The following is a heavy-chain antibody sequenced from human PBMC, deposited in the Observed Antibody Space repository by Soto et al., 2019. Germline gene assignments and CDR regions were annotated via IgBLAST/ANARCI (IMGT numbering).Heavy chain of an antibody. Sequence: ASVKVSCKASGGTFSSYAISWVRQAPGQGLEWMGGIIPIFGTANYAQKFQGRVTITADESTSTAYMELSSLRSEDTAVYYCARHYVSDCSTTSCSYNWFDPWGQGTLVTAPQ. CDR3: ARHYVSDCSTTSCSYNWFDP. CDR1: GGTFSSYA. V-gene: IGHV1-69*13. D-gene: IGHD2-2*01. J-gene: IGHJ5*02. CDR2: IIPIFGTA.